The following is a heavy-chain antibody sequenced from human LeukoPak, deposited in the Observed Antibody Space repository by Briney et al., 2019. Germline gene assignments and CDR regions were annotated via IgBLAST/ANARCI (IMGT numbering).Heavy chain of an antibody. D-gene: IGHD1-26*01. J-gene: IGHJ4*02. CDR3: ARSKGGTGFDY. V-gene: IGHV4-39*01. CDR1: GGSISSSSYY. CDR2: IYYSGST. Sequence: KASETLSLTCTVSGGSISSSSYYWGWIRQPPGKGLEWIGSIYYSGSTHYNPSLKSRVTISVDTSKNQFSLKLSSVTAADTGLFYCARSKGGTGFDYWGRGILVIVS.